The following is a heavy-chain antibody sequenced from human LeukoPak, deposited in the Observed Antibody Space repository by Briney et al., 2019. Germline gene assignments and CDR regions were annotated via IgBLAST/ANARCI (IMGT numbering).Heavy chain of an antibody. D-gene: IGHD2-2*03. CDR3: AKQSVYGFFQE. Sequence: PGGSLRLSCAASGFTFSSYWMHWVRQAPGKGLVWVSRINSDGSSTSYADSVKGRFTISRDNAKNTLYLQMNSLREEDTALYYCAKQSVYGFFQEWGQGTQVTVSS. CDR1: GFTFSSYW. J-gene: IGHJ1*01. CDR2: INSDGSST. V-gene: IGHV3-74*01.